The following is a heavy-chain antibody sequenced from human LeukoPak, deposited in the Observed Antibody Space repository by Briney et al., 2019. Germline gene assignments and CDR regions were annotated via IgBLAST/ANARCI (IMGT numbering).Heavy chain of an antibody. J-gene: IGHJ4*02. D-gene: IGHD4-17*01. Sequence: SEALSLTCSVSGYSISSGGYFWSWIRQRPGTGLEWIGYIYYSGSTYYNPSLKSRVTISVDTSKNQFSLKLSSVTAADTAVYYCTRGGVRGLQDYWGQGTLVTVSS. CDR3: TRGGVRGLQDY. CDR1: GYSISSGGYF. V-gene: IGHV4-31*03. CDR2: IYYSGST.